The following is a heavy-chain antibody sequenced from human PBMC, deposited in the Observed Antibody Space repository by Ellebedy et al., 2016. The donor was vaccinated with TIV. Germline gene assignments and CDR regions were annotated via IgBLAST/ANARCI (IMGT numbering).Heavy chain of an antibody. Sequence: GESLKISXAASGFTFSSYSMNWVRQAPGKGLEWVSSISSSSSYIYYADSVKGRFTISRDNAKNSLYLQMNSLRAEDTALYYCAKGLYYYGFLDYWGQGTLVTVSS. CDR1: GFTFSSYS. V-gene: IGHV3-21*04. D-gene: IGHD3-10*01. J-gene: IGHJ4*02. CDR3: AKGLYYYGFLDY. CDR2: ISSSSSYI.